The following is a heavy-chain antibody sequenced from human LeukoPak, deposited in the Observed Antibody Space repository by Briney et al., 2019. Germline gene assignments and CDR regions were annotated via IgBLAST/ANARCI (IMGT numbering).Heavy chain of an antibody. CDR1: GFTFSSYS. J-gene: IGHJ4*02. CDR3: ARDREGIAAAGTHMVDY. Sequence: GGSLRLSCAASGFTFSSYSMNWVRQAPGKGLEWVSYISSSSSTIYYADSVKGRFTISRDNAKNSLYLQMNSLRAEDTAVYYCARDREGIAAAGTHMVDYWGQGTLVTVSS. D-gene: IGHD6-13*01. V-gene: IGHV3-48*01. CDR2: ISSSSSTI.